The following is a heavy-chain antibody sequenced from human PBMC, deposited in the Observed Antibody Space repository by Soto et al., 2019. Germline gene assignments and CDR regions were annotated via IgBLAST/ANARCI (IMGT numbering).Heavy chain of an antibody. Sequence: EVQLVESGGGLVQPGGSLRLSCTASGFTISSYPMNWVRQVPGKGLEWVSYIGFSDSIIYYADSVKGRFTISRDSAKNSLYLQMNSLRAEDTALYYCARDKGNNWDLDYWGQGTLVTVSS. CDR3: ARDKGNNWDLDY. J-gene: IGHJ4*02. CDR2: IGFSDSII. CDR1: GFTISSYP. D-gene: IGHD1-1*01. V-gene: IGHV3-48*01.